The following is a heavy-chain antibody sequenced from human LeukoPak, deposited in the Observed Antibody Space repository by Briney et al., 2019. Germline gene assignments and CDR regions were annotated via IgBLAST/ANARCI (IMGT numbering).Heavy chain of an antibody. V-gene: IGHV1-46*01. Sequence: ASVKVSCKASGGTFSSYAISWVRQAPGQGLEWMGIINPSGGSTSYAQKFQGRVTMTRDTSTSTVYMELSSLRSEDTAVYYCARGSGPLRPLDYWGQGTLVTVSS. D-gene: IGHD5-12*01. CDR3: ARGSGPLRPLDY. J-gene: IGHJ4*02. CDR1: GGTFSSYA. CDR2: INPSGGST.